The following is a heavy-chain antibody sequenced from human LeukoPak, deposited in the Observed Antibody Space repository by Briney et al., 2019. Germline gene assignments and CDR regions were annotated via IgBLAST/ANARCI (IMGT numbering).Heavy chain of an antibody. D-gene: IGHD3-22*01. J-gene: IGHJ4*02. CDR2: ISYDGSNK. CDR1: GFTFSSYG. CDR3: ARDYYDSSGYDY. Sequence: GGSLRLSCAASGFTFSSYGMHWVRQAPGKGLEWVAVISYDGSNKYYADSVKGRFTISRDNSKNTLYLQMNSLRAEDTAVYYCARDYYDSSGYDYWGQGTLVTVSS. V-gene: IGHV3-30*03.